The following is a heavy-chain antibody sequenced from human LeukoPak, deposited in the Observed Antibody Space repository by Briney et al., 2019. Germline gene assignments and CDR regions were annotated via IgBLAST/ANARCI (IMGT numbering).Heavy chain of an antibody. Sequence: PGGSLRLSCAASGFTFSSYGMHWVRQAPGKGLEWVAFIRYDGGNKYYADSVKGRFTISRDNSKNTLYLQMNSLRAEDTAVYYCASFPRGAPGSFDYWGQGTLVTVSS. CDR3: ASFPRGAPGSFDY. J-gene: IGHJ4*02. CDR1: GFTFSSYG. V-gene: IGHV3-30*02. D-gene: IGHD1-26*01. CDR2: IRYDGGNK.